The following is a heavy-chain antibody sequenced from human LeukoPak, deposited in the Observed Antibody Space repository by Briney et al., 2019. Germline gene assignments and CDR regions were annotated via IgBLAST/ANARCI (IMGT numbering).Heavy chain of an antibody. V-gene: IGHV3-7*01. CDR1: GFTFNSYW. D-gene: IGHD1-7*01. CDR2: IKEDGSEK. Sequence: GGSLRLSCAASGFTFNSYWMTWVRQAPGKGLEWVANIKEDGSEKYYVDSMKGRFTISRDNAKNSLYLQMNSLRAEDTAVYYCAKAKRKTGTTWYFDLCGRGTLVTVSS. J-gene: IGHJ2*01. CDR3: AKAKRKTGTTWYFDL.